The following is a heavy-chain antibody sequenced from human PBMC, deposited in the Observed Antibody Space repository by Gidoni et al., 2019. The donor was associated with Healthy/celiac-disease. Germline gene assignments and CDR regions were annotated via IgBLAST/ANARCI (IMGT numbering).Heavy chain of an antibody. CDR1: GFPFSSYA. J-gene: IGHJ5*02. CDR2: ISGSGGST. CDR3: AKDPLDGNYGWFDP. V-gene: IGHV3-23*01. D-gene: IGHD4-4*01. Sequence: EVQLLESGGGLVQPGGSLRLSCAASGFPFSSYAMSWVRQAPGKGMEWVSAISGSGGSTYYADSVKGRFTISRDNSKNTLYLQMNSLRAEDTAVYYCAKDPLDGNYGWFDPWGQGTLVTVSS.